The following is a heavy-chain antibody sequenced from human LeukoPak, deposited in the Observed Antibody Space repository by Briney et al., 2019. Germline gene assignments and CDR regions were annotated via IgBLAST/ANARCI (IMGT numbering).Heavy chain of an antibody. V-gene: IGHV3-11*04. D-gene: IGHD6-13*01. CDR3: ARITGYSSSWYDGGDWFDP. Sequence: KSGGSLRLSCAASGFTFSDYYMSWIRQAPGKGLEWVSYISSSGSTIYYADSVKGRFTISRDNAKSSLYLQMNSLRAEDTAVYYCARITGYSSSWYDGGDWFDPWGQGTLVTVSS. J-gene: IGHJ5*02. CDR1: GFTFSDYY. CDR2: ISSSGSTI.